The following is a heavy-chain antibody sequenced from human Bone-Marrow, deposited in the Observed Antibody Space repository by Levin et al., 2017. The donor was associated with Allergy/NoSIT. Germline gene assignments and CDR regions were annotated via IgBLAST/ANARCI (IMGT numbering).Heavy chain of an antibody. D-gene: IGHD3-10*02. CDR3: STARDGMFD. Sequence: GESLKISCAASGITFNKAWMSWVRQAPGKGLEWIGRIKSKSDGETTQYAAPVQGRFIISRDDSKNTVYLQMNSLNSEDTAVYYCSTARDGMFDWGQGTLVTVSS. CDR2: IKSKSDGETT. V-gene: IGHV3-15*01. J-gene: IGHJ4*02. CDR1: GITFNKAW.